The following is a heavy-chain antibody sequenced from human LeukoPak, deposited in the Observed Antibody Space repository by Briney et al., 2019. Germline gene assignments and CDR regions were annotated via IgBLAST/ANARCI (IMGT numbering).Heavy chain of an antibody. V-gene: IGHV1-2*04. CDR2: INPNSGGT. CDR1: GYTFTGYY. CDR3: AREGTAAAGFFDY. Sequence: ASVKVSCKASGYTFTGYYMHWVRQAPGQGLEWMGWINPNSGGTNYAQKFQGWVTMTRDTSISTAYMELSRLRSDDTAVYYCAREGTAAAGFFDYWGQGTLATVSS. D-gene: IGHD6-13*01. J-gene: IGHJ4*02.